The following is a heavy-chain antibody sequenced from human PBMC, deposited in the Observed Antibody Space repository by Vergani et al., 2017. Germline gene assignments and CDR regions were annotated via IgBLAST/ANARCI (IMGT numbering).Heavy chain of an antibody. J-gene: IGHJ6*02. Sequence: QVQLVQSGAEVKKPGASVKVSCKASGYTFTSYYMHWVRQAPGQGLEWMGIINPSGGSTSYAQKFQGRVTMTRDTSTSTVYMELRSLRSEDTAVYYCARDRCSGVSCYSFYYYNVYSMDVWGQGTTVTVYS. V-gene: IGHV1-46*03. CDR1: GYTFTSYY. CDR3: ARDRCSGVSCYSFYYYNVYSMDV. D-gene: IGHD2-15*01. CDR2: INPSGGST.